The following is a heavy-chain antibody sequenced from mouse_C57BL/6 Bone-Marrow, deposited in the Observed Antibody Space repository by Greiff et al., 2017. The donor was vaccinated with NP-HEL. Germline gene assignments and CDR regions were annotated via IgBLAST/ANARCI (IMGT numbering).Heavy chain of an antibody. Sequence: EVQGVESGEGLVKPGGSLKLSCAASGFTFSSSAMSWVRQTPEKRLEWVAYISSGGDYIYYAGTVKGRSTITRDNARNTLYLQISRLTSEDTAVYYCTRDDDDHCDSWGQGTTLTVSS. D-gene: IGHD2-3*01. CDR3: TRDDDDHCDS. CDR2: ISSGGDYI. CDR1: GFTFSSSA. J-gene: IGHJ2*01. V-gene: IGHV5-9-1*02.